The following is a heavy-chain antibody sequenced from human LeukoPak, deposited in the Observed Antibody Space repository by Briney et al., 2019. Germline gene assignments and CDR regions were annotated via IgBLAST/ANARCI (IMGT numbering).Heavy chain of an antibody. CDR3: ARGVGGDRDY. J-gene: IGHJ4*02. CDR2: INPDGSST. Sequence: TGRSLRLSCAASGFTFSSSWMHWVRQAPGKGLVWVSRINPDGSSTSHADSVKGRFTISRDNAKNTVYLQMNSLRAEDTAVYYCARGVGGDRDYWGQGTLVTVSS. D-gene: IGHD2-21*02. V-gene: IGHV3-74*01. CDR1: GFTFSSSW.